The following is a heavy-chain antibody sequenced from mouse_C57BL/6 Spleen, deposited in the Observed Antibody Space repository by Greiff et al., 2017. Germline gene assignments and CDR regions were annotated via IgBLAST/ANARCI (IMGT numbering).Heavy chain of an antibody. CDR1: GYAFSSYW. V-gene: IGHV1-80*01. J-gene: IGHJ3*01. CDR2: IYPGDGDT. CDR3: ARYGSSAGWFAD. D-gene: IGHD1-1*01. Sequence: QVQLQQSGAELVKPGASVKISCKASGYAFSSYWMNWVKQRPGKGLEWIGQIYPGDGDTNYNGKFKGKATLTAAKSSSTAYMQLSSLTSEDSAVYCCARYGSSAGWFADWGQGTLVTVSA.